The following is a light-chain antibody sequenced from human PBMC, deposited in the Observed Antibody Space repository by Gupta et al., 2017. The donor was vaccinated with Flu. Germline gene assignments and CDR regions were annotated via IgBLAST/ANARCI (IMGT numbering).Light chain of an antibody. CDR1: SSNMGSNN. CDR3: AAWDDSLNGNYV. Sequence: QSVLTQPPSASGTPGQRVTISCSGSSSNMGSNNVNLYQQLPGTAPKLLIYSNNQRPSGVPDLFSGSKSGTSASLAISGLQSEDEADYYCAAWDDSLNGNYVFGTGTKVTVL. V-gene: IGLV1-44*01. J-gene: IGLJ1*01. CDR2: SNN.